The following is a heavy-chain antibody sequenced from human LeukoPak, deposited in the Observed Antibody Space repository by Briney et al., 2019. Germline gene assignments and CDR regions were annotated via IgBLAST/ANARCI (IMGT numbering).Heavy chain of an antibody. CDR2: IKQGGSEK. V-gene: IGHV3-7*01. CDR1: GFTFSSYW. CDR3: ARDKIVGATHLDY. J-gene: IGHJ4*02. Sequence: GGSLRLSCAASGFTFSSYWMSWVRQAPGKGLEWVANIKQGGSEKYYVDSVKGRFTISRDNAKNSLYLQMNSLRAEDTAVYYCARDKIVGATHLDYWGQGTLVTVSS. D-gene: IGHD1-26*01.